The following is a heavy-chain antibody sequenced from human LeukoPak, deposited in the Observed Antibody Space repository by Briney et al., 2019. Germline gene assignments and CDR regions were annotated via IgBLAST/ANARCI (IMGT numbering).Heavy chain of an antibody. Sequence: KPSETLSLTCAVYGGSFSGYYWSWIRQPPGKGLEWIGEINHSGSTNYNPSLKSRVTISVDTSKNQFSLKLSSVTAADTVVYYCARNVGYDISTGRTRAGRYFDYWGQGTLVTVSS. CDR3: ARNVGYDISTGRTRAGRYFDY. D-gene: IGHD3-9*01. CDR2: INHSGST. J-gene: IGHJ4*02. CDR1: GGSFSGYY. V-gene: IGHV4-34*01.